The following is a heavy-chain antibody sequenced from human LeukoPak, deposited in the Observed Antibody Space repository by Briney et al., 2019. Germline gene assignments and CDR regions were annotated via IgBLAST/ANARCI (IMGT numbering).Heavy chain of an antibody. V-gene: IGHV4-59*12. D-gene: IGHD2-15*01. CDR1: GGSISSYY. J-gene: IGHJ4*02. CDR3: ARDIRSGGDY. Sequence: SETLSLTCTVSGGSISSYYWSWIRQPPGKGLEWIGYIYYSGSTNYNPSLKSRVTMSVDTSKNQFSLKLSSVTAADTAVYYCARDIRSGGDYWGQGTLVTVPS. CDR2: IYYSGST.